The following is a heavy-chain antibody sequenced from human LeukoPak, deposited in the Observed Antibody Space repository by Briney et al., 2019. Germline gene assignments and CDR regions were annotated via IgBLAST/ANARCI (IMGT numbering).Heavy chain of an antibody. Sequence: KSSETLSLTCSVSGGSVSSGISYWSWIRQPPGEGLEWIAYISDSGGSDYNPSLRGRVTISLDTSKNQFSLRLTSVTAADTAVYYCARVPAAGTGSDYWGQGTLVTVSS. CDR3: ARVPAAGTGSDY. V-gene: IGHV4-61*01. CDR1: GGSVSSGISY. CDR2: ISDSGGS. D-gene: IGHD6-13*01. J-gene: IGHJ4*02.